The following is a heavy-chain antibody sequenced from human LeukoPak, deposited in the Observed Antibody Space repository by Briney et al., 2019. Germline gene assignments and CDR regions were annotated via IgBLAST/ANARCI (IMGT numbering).Heavy chain of an antibody. CDR2: IIGTGGTT. D-gene: IGHD1-26*01. CDR1: GFTFSAYA. Sequence: GGSLRLSCAASGFTFSAYAMSWVRQAPGKGLEWASNIIGTGGTTHYADSVKGRFTISRDNAKNSLYLQMNSLRAEDTALYYCAKDIWGTIVGATINAFDIWGQGTMVTVSS. V-gene: IGHV3-23*01. J-gene: IGHJ3*02. CDR3: AKDIWGTIVGATINAFDI.